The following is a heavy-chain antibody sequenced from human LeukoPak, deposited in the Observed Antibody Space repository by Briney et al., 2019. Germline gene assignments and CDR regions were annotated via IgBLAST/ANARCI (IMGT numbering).Heavy chain of an antibody. CDR2: ISPDGSTT. CDR3: TTVVSSNRYNLCDD. CDR1: GFTFSRYW. Sequence: PGGSLRLSCAASGFTFSRYWMHWVRQAPGKGLMWVSRISPDGSTTYYADSVKGRFTISRDNAKNTLYLQMNSLGAEDTAVYYCTTVVSSNRYNLCDDWGQGTLVSVA. D-gene: IGHD6-13*01. J-gene: IGHJ4*02. V-gene: IGHV3-74*01.